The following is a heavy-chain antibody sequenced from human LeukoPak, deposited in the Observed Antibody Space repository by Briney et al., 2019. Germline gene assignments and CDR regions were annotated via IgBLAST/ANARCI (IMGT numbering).Heavy chain of an antibody. CDR1: GFTFSSYA. CDR3: AKETVKGDFWSGYPPLYYFEY. Sequence: GGSLRLSCAASGFTFSSYAMSWVRQAPGKGLEWVSAISGSGGSTYYADSVKGRFTISRDNSKNTLYLPMNSLRAEDTAVYYCAKETVKGDFWSGYPPLYYFEYWGQGTLVTVSS. J-gene: IGHJ4*02. CDR2: ISGSGGST. V-gene: IGHV3-23*01. D-gene: IGHD3-3*01.